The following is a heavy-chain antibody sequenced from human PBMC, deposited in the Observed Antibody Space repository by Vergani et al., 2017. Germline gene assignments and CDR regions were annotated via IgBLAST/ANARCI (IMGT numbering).Heavy chain of an antibody. Sequence: VEAGGGLVQPGGSLRLSCTASGFTFQAFAFHWVRQVSGRGLEWVSGIDRNYGVNNGNSFEGRVSISRGNAKKAVFLQMNNLRHEDTALYFCVKDNYYDADGPFDLWCRGTLVTVSS. D-gene: IGHD3-3*01. J-gene: IGHJ2*01. CDR3: VKDNYYDADGPFDL. V-gene: IGHV3-9*01. CDR2: IDRNYGV. CDR1: GFTFQAFA.